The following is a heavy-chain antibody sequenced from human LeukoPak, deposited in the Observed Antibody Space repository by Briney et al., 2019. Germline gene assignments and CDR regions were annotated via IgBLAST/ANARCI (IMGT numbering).Heavy chain of an antibody. CDR3: AKSIFGIVIMIDK. J-gene: IGHJ4*02. D-gene: IGHD3-3*01. Sequence: GGSLRLSCAASGFIFSSYSMNWVRQAPGKGLEWVSSISSSGSYIYYADSVKGRFTISRDNAKNSLYLHMNSLGAEDTAVYYCAKSIFGIVIMIDKWGQGTLVTVSS. CDR2: ISSSGSYI. CDR1: GFIFSSYS. V-gene: IGHV3-21*01.